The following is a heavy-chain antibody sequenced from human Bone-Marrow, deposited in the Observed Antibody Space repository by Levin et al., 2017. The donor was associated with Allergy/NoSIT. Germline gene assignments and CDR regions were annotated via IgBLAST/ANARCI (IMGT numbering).Heavy chain of an antibody. V-gene: IGHV1-69*04. CDR1: GGTFSSYA. D-gene: IGHD5-18*01. CDR3: ARDLQLWYKMVDWYFDL. Sequence: KISCKASGGTFSSYAISWVRQAPGQGLEWMGRIIPILGIANYAQKFQGRVTITADKSTSTAYMELSSLRSEDTAVYYCARDLQLWYKMVDWYFDLWGRGTLVTVSS. CDR2: IIPILGIA. J-gene: IGHJ2*01.